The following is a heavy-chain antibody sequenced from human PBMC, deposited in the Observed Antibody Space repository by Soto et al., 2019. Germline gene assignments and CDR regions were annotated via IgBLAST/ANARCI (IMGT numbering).Heavy chain of an antibody. J-gene: IGHJ6*03. CDR1: GFRFGDYG. V-gene: IGHV3-49*03. Sequence: GGSLRLSCTGSGFRFGDYGLSWLRQAPGKGLEWVGLTRSKAYGGAIEYAASVKGRFTISRDDSKSIAYLQTNSLKTDDTAVYYCSRTGIAGYYYYMDVWGKGTTVTVSS. D-gene: IGHD6-13*01. CDR3: SRTGIAGYYYYMDV. CDR2: TRSKAYGGAI.